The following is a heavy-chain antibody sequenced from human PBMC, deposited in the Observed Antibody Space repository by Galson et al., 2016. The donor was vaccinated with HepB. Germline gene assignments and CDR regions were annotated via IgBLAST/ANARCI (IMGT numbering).Heavy chain of an antibody. J-gene: IGHJ4*02. CDR2: IWSGAIKK. D-gene: IGHD6-19*01. CDR3: ASSIAVAGIIDY. V-gene: IGHV3-33*01. CDR1: GFSFSTYA. Sequence: SLRLSCAGSGFSFSTYAVHWVRQTPGKGLEWVAVIWSGAIKKYYADSVEGRFTISRDDSENTVYLQINTLRVEDTAMYYCASSIAVAGIIDYWGQGTLVTGSS.